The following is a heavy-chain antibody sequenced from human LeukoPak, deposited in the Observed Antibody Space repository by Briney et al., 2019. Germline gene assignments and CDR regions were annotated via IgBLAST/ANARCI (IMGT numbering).Heavy chain of an antibody. D-gene: IGHD3-9*01. CDR2: ISGSGGST. CDR3: AKGIRYFAMVNYFDY. Sequence: GGSLTLSCVVSGFTFSRCAMAWVPQAPGKGREWVSAISGSGGSTYYADSMKGRFTISRDNSKNTLYLQMNSLRAEDTAVYYCAKGIRYFAMVNYFDYWGQGTLVTVSS. J-gene: IGHJ4*02. V-gene: IGHV3-23*01. CDR1: GFTFSRCA.